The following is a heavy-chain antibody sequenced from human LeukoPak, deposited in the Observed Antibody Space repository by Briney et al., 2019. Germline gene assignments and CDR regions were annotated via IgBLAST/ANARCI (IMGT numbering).Heavy chain of an antibody. Sequence: GGSLRLSCAASGFTFSNYCMSWVRQAPGKGLEWVANIKQDGSETNYVESVKGRFTISRDNAKNSLYLQMNSLRAEDTAVYYCARDQVATTTTFDYWGQGTLVTVSS. V-gene: IGHV3-7*01. CDR3: ARDQVATTTTFDY. CDR2: IKQDGSET. J-gene: IGHJ4*02. D-gene: IGHD5-24*01. CDR1: GFTFSNYC.